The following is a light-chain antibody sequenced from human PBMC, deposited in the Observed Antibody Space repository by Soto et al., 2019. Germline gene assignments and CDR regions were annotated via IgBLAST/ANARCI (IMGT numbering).Light chain of an antibody. Sequence: QSVLPQPPSGAGAPGQRGTISCTGSSSNIGAGYDVHWYQQLPGTAPQLLIYGNSNRPSGVPDRFSGSKSGTSASLAITGLHAEDADDYYCQSDDSSLSGAVFGGGTQLTVL. CDR3: QSDDSSLSGAV. J-gene: IGLJ7*01. CDR2: GNS. CDR1: SSNIGAGYD. V-gene: IGLV1-40*01.